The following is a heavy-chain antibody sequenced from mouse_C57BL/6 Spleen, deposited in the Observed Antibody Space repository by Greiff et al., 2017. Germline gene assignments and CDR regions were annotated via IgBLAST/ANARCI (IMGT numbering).Heavy chain of an antibody. J-gene: IGHJ4*01. D-gene: IGHD2-3*01. Sequence: VKLMGSGAELVRPGASVTLSCKASGYTFTDYEMHWVKQTPVHGLEWIGAIDPETGGTAYNQKFKGKAILTADKSSSTAYMELRSLTSEDSAVYYCTNDGYPYYAMDYWGQGTSVTVSS. CDR2: IDPETGGT. CDR3: TNDGYPYYAMDY. V-gene: IGHV1-15*01. CDR1: GYTFTDYE.